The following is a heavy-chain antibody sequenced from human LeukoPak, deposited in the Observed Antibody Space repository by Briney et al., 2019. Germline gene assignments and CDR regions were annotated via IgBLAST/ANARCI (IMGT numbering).Heavy chain of an antibody. CDR1: GFTFSSYW. CDR3: AREDPGYSYGYVY. V-gene: IGHV3-7*01. J-gene: IGHJ4*02. CDR2: IKQDGSEK. Sequence: GGSPRLSCAASGFTFSSYWMSWVRQAPGKGLEWVANIKQDGSEKYYVDSVKGRFTISRDNAKNSLYLQMNSLRAEDTAVYYCAREDPGYSYGYVYWGQGTLVTVSS. D-gene: IGHD5-18*01.